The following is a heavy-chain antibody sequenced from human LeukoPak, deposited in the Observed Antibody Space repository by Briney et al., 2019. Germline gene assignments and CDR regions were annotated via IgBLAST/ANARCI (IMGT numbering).Heavy chain of an antibody. Sequence: GGSLRLSCAASGFTFDDYAMHWVRQAPGKGLEWVSLISGDGGGTYYADSVKGRFTISRDNSKNSLYLQMNSLRTEDTALYYCAKEGPIGYSYGYQVGFDYWGQGTLVTVSS. V-gene: IGHV3-43*02. CDR1: GFTFDDYA. CDR3: AKEGPIGYSYGYQVGFDY. D-gene: IGHD5-18*01. J-gene: IGHJ4*02. CDR2: ISGDGGGT.